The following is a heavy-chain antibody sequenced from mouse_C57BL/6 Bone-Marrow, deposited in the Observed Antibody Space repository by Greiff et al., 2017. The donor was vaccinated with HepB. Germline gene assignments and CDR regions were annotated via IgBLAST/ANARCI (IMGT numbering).Heavy chain of an antibody. CDR3: ARWGQLRLPGFAY. CDR1: GYAFSSYW. CDR2: IYPGDGDT. D-gene: IGHD3-2*02. Sequence: QVQLQQSGAELVKPGASVKISCKASGYAFSSYWMNWVKQRPGKGLEWIGQIYPGDGDTNYNGKFKGKATLTADKSSSTAYMQLSSLTSEDSAVYFCARWGQLRLPGFAYWGQGTLVTVSA. J-gene: IGHJ3*01. V-gene: IGHV1-80*01.